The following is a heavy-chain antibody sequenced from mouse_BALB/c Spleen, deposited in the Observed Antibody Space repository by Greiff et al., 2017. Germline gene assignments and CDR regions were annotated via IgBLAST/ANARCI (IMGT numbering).Heavy chain of an antibody. V-gene: IGHV1-85*01. CDR2: IFPGDGST. Sequence: VQLQQSGAELVKPGASVKLSCKVSGYTFTSYDINWVRQRPEQGLEWIGWIFPGDGSTKYNEKFKGKATLTTDKSSSTAYMQLNRLTSEDSAVYFFARVGFTTVVAKDWYFDVWGAGTTVTVSS. J-gene: IGHJ1*01. CDR1: GYTFTSYD. D-gene: IGHD1-1*01. CDR3: ARVGFTTVVAKDWYFDV.